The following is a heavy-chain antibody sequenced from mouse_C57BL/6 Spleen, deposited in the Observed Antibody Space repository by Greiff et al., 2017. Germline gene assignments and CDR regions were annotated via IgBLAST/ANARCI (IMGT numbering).Heavy chain of an antibody. CDR3: ARAGGNCGPGVVSG. J-gene: IGHJ3*01. V-gene: IGHV1-55*01. Sequence: QVQLKQSGAELVKPGASVKMSCKASGYTFTSYCITWVKQRPGQGLEWIGYIYPGSGSTNYNEKFKGKATLTVDTSSSTAYMQLSSLTSEDSAVYYCARAGGNCGPGVVSGRGQGGLVTVAA. CDR2: IYPGSGST. CDR1: GYTFTSYC. D-gene: IGHD2-1*01.